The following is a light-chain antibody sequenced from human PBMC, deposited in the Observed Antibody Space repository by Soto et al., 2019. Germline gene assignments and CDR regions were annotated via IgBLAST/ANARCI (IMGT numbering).Light chain of an antibody. J-gene: IGKJ4*01. CDR1: QSVYKNF. V-gene: IGKV3-20*01. CDR2: GAS. CDR3: QLYVSSPPT. Sequence: EIVLTQSPGTLSLSPGERATLSCRASQSVYKNFLAWYQQKPGQAPRLRINGASNRATGISDGFSGSGSGTDFSLTIDRLEPEEFAVYFWQLYVSSPPTFCGETKVAIK.